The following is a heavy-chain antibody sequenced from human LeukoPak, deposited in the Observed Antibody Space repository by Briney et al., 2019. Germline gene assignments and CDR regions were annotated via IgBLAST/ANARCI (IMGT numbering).Heavy chain of an antibody. Sequence: GGSLRLSCAASGFTFDGYTMHWVRQAPGKGLEWVSLISWDGSRTYHADSVKGRFTISRDNSKNSLYLQMNSLRSEDTAVYYCAREAVVTPGYFDYWGQGTLVTVSS. D-gene: IGHD4-23*01. CDR2: ISWDGSRT. V-gene: IGHV3-43*01. CDR3: AREAVVTPGYFDY. CDR1: GFTFDGYT. J-gene: IGHJ4*02.